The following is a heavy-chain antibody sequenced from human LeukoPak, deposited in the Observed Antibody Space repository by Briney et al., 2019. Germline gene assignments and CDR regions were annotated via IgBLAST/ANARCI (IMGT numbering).Heavy chain of an antibody. CDR3: ARHGLREGYYASGRRAGWFDP. D-gene: IGHD3-10*01. CDR2: INQRRST. V-gene: IGHV4-34*01. Sequence: SDTLSLPCACYGRFHSRYYWSWIRHPPGKGLEWIGEINQRRSTSYNPSLKSRVTISVDTSKNQFSLKLSSVTAADTAVYYCARHGLREGYYASGRRAGWFDPWGQGTLVTVSS. J-gene: IGHJ5*02. CDR1: GRFHSRYY.